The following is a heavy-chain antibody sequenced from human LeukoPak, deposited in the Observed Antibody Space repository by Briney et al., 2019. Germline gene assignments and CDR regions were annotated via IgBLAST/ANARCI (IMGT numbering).Heavy chain of an antibody. D-gene: IGHD5-24*01. CDR1: GYTFTRYY. V-gene: IGHV1-2*02. J-gene: IGHJ4*02. Sequence: ASVKVSCKASGYTFTRYYMHWVRQAPGQGLEWMGWINPNSGGTNYAQKFQGRVTMTRDTSISTAYMELSRLRSDDTAVYYCARDLRDGYNPTDYWGQGTLVTVSS. CDR2: INPNSGGT. CDR3: ARDLRDGYNPTDY.